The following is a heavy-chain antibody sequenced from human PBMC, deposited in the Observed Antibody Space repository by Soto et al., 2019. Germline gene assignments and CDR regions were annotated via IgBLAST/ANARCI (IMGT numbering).Heavy chain of an antibody. V-gene: IGHV4-34*01. Sequence: NPSETLSLTCAVYGGSFSGYHWSWIRQPPGKGLEWIGEINHSGSTNYNPSLKSRVTISVDTSKNQFSLKLSSVTAADTAVYYCVRGYGFRGWRGMDVWGQGTTVTVSS. CDR2: INHSGST. D-gene: IGHD3-10*01. CDR1: GGSFSGYH. CDR3: VRGYGFRGWRGMDV. J-gene: IGHJ6*02.